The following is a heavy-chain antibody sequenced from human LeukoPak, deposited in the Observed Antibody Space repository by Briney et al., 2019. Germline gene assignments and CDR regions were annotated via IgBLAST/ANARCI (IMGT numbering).Heavy chain of an antibody. CDR3: ARGGGSYSNWFDP. V-gene: IGHV4-34*01. D-gene: IGHD1-26*01. CDR2: INRSGST. J-gene: IGHJ5*02. CDR1: GGSFSGYY. Sequence: PSETLSLTCAVYGGSFSGYYWSWIRQPPGKGLEWIGEINRSGSTNYNPSLKSRVTISVDTSKNQFSLKLSSVTAADTAVYYCARGGGSYSNWFDPWGQGTLVTVSS.